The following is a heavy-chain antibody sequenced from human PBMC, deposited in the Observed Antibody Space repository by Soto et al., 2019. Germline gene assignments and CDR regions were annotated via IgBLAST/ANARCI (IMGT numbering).Heavy chain of an antibody. CDR1: GYNFTNFD. V-gene: IGHV1-8*01. J-gene: IGHJ4*01. D-gene: IGHD2-15*01. CDR2: MNPSSGET. CDR3: ARLAEYCNGIKCYSNFDF. Sequence: ASVKVSCKTSGYNFTNFDINWVRQAPGRGLVWMGWMNPSSGETGSAQNFQDRVTMTRDISTRTFFMQLTSLRSEDTAIYYCARLAEYCNGIKCYSNFDFWGRGTQVTVSS.